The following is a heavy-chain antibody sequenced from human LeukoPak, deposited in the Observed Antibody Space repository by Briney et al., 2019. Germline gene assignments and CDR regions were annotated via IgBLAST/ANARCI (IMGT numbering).Heavy chain of an antibody. Sequence: SETLSLTCTVSGGSISSSSYYWGWIRQPPGKGLEWIGSIYYSGSTNYNPSLKSRVTISVDTSKNQFSLKLSSVTAADTAVYYCARQGFWSGYIPDWYFDLWGRGTLVTVSS. J-gene: IGHJ2*01. CDR1: GGSISSSSYY. CDR3: ARQGFWSGYIPDWYFDL. D-gene: IGHD3-3*01. V-gene: IGHV4-39*07. CDR2: IYYSGST.